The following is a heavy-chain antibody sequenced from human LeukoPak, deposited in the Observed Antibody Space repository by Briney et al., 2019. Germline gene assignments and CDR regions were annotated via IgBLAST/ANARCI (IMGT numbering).Heavy chain of an antibody. Sequence: ASVKVSCKASGYTFTGYYMHWVRQAPGQGLEWMGWINPNSGGTNYAQKFQGRATMTRDTSISTAYMELSRLRSDDTAVYYCARDYVYYYDSSGYYSTGSDYWGQGTLVTVSS. J-gene: IGHJ4*02. CDR1: GYTFTGYY. V-gene: IGHV1-2*02. CDR2: INPNSGGT. D-gene: IGHD3-22*01. CDR3: ARDYVYYYDSSGYYSTGSDY.